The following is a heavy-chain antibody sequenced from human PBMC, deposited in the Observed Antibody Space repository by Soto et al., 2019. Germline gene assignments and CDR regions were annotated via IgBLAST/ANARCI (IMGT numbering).Heavy chain of an antibody. CDR3: ARGGTYGSGVYNWFDP. D-gene: IGHD3-10*01. Sequence: PETLSLTCSVTGDSIGSYSWSWIRQIPGKGLEWIGYIHYSGGTNYTPSLRSRVTISVESSKNQLSLNLTSLTAADTAVYYCARGGTYGSGVYNWFDPWGQGILVTISS. CDR1: GDSIGSYS. J-gene: IGHJ5*02. V-gene: IGHV4-59*01. CDR2: IHYSGGT.